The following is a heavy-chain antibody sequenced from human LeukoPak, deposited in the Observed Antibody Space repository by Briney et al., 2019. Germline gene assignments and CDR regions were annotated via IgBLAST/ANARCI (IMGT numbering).Heavy chain of an antibody. V-gene: IGHV3-23*01. CDR1: GFTFSSYA. Sequence: PGGSLRLSCVASGFTFSSYAMSWVRQAPGKGLEWVSGISGSGSGTYYADSVKGRSTISRDNSKNTLYLQMNSLRAEDTAVYYCAKDDGFGTMGFDYWGQGTLVTVSS. CDR2: ISGSGSGT. J-gene: IGHJ4*02. CDR3: AKDDGFGTMGFDY. D-gene: IGHD3-10*01.